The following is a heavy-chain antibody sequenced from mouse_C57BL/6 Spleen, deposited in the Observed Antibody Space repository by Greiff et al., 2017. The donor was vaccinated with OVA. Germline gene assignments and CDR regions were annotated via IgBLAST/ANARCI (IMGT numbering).Heavy chain of an antibody. Sequence: QVQLQQPGAELVKPGASVKMSCKASGYTFTSYWITWVKQRPGQGLEWIGDIYPGSGSTNYNEKFKSKATLTVDTSSSTAYMQLSSLTSEDSAVYYCAREDTTVVEDYFDYWGQGTTLTVSS. CDR2: IYPGSGST. D-gene: IGHD1-1*01. J-gene: IGHJ2*01. V-gene: IGHV1-55*01. CDR3: AREDTTVVEDYFDY. CDR1: GYTFTSYW.